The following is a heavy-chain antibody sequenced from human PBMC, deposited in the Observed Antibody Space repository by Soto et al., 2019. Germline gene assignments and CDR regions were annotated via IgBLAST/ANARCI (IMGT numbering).Heavy chain of an antibody. CDR3: TTGRRDYYYYGLDV. CDR2: IKSKTDGGAT. Sequence: EVQVAESGGGLVKPGGSLRLSCAVSDFTFNNVWMNWVRQAPGKGLEWVGHIKSKTDGGATDYAAPVKGRFTISRDDSKNTLYLQMNSLKTEDTAVYYCTTGRRDYYYYGLDVWGQGTTVTVSS. CDR1: DFTFNNVW. J-gene: IGHJ6*02. V-gene: IGHV3-15*07.